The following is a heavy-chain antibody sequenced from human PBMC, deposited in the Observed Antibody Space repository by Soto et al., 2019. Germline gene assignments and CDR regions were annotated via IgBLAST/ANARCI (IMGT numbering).Heavy chain of an antibody. V-gene: IGHV3-30*18. D-gene: IGHD3-9*01. J-gene: IGHJ3*02. CDR3: AKDRRYDILTGYYMGVGAFDI. CDR1: GFTVSSYG. Sequence: GGSLRLSCAASGFTVSSYGMHWVRQAPGKGLEWVAVISYDGRNKYYADSVKGRFTISRDNSKNTLFLQMSTLRAEDTAVYYRAKDRRYDILTGYYMGVGAFDIWGQGTMVTVSS. CDR2: ISYDGRNK.